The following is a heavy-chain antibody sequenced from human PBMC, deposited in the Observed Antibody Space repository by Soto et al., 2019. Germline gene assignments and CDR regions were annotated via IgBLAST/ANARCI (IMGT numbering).Heavy chain of an antibody. D-gene: IGHD3-10*01. Sequence: GGSLRLSCAASGFTFSSYAMHWVRQAPGKGLEWVAVISYSGSNKYYADSVKGRFTITRDNSKNTLYLHMNRRRAEDTAVYYCARDTHVYYYGSGSYPDGMDVWGQGTTVTVSS. CDR2: ISYSGSNK. V-gene: IGHV3-30*04. J-gene: IGHJ6*02. CDR1: GFTFSSYA. CDR3: ARDTHVYYYGSGSYPDGMDV.